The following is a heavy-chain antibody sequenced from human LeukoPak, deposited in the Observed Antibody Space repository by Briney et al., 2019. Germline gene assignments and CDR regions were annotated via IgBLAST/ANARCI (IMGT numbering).Heavy chain of an antibody. J-gene: IGHJ3*02. CDR2: IYYSGST. Sequence: PSETLSLTCTVSGGSISSFYWGWIRQPPGKGLEWIGYIYYSGSTNYNPSLKSRVTISVDTSKNQFSLKLSSVTAADTAVYYCARGGGSGWHFGLKTEDAFDIWGQGTMVTVSS. V-gene: IGHV4-59*01. CDR1: GGSISSFY. D-gene: IGHD6-19*01. CDR3: ARGGGSGWHFGLKTEDAFDI.